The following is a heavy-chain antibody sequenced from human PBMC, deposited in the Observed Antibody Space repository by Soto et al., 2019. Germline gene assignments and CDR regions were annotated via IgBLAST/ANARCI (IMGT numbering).Heavy chain of an antibody. CDR1: GFTFTSYT. J-gene: IGHJ4*02. D-gene: IGHD3-10*01. CDR2: ISYDGSNK. CDR3: ARVGAWFGEFDYFDY. V-gene: IGHV3-30-3*01. Sequence: PGGSLRLSCAASGFTFTSYTMNWVRQAPGKGLEWVAVISYDGSNKYYADSVRGRFTISRDNARNSLFLQMDSLRAEDTAVYYCARVGAWFGEFDYFDYWGQGTPVTVSS.